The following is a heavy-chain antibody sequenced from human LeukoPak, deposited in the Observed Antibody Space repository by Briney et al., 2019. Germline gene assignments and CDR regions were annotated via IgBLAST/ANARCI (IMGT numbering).Heavy chain of an antibody. CDR1: GFTFSSYW. CDR2: IKQDGSEK. D-gene: IGHD6-13*01. CDR3: AREISSLYRTEGRFDP. V-gene: IGHV3-7*01. J-gene: IGHJ5*02. Sequence: GGSLRLSCAASGFTFSSYWMTWVRQAPGKGLEWVANIKQDGSEKFYVDSVRGRFTISRDNAKNSLYLQMNSLRAEDTAVYYCAREISSLYRTEGRFDPWGQGTLVSVSS.